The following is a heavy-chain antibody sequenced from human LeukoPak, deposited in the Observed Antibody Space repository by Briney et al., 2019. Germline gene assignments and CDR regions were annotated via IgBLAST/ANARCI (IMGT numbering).Heavy chain of an antibody. V-gene: IGHV3-30-3*01. CDR3: ARGDDYGDFSD. J-gene: IGHJ4*02. CDR1: GFTFSSYA. CDR2: ISYDGSNK. D-gene: IGHD4-17*01. Sequence: PGGSLRLSCAASGFTFSSYAMHWVRQAPGKGLEWVAVISYDGSNKYYADSVKGRFTISRDNSKNTLYLQMNSLRAEDTAVYYCARGDDYGDFSDWGQGTLVTVSS.